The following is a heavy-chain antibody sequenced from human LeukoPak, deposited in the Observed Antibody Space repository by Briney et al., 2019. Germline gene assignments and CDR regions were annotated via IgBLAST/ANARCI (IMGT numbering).Heavy chain of an antibody. V-gene: IGHV7-4-1*02. CDR1: GYTFTSYA. Sequence: ASVKVSCKASGYTFTSYAMNWVRQAPGQGLEWMGWINTNTGNPTYAQGFTGRFVFSLDTSVSTAYLQISSLKAEDSAVYYCARTLYSSGWYDLVYWGQGTLVTVSS. D-gene: IGHD6-19*01. CDR2: INTNTGNP. J-gene: IGHJ4*02. CDR3: ARTLYSSGWYDLVY.